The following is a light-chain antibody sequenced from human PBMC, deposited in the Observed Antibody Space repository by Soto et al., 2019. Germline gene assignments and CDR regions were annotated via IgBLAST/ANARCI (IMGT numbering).Light chain of an antibody. CDR1: QSIRNS. Sequence: EIAMTQSPATLSVSPGERATLSCRASQSIRNSLAWYQQKPGQAPRLLLYDTSTRATGTPGSFSGSGSGTEFTLTISSLQSEDFAVYYCQQYNRWPLTFGGGTKVDIK. J-gene: IGKJ4*01. CDR3: QQYNRWPLT. V-gene: IGKV3-15*01. CDR2: DTS.